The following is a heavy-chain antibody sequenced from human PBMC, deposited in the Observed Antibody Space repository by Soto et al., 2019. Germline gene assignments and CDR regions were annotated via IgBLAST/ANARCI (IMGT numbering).Heavy chain of an antibody. CDR3: AKEIWFSSGWYYFDY. V-gene: IGHV3-23*01. CDR2: ISGSGGSV. CDR1: GFTFTNYA. Sequence: PGGSLSLSCAASGFTFTNYAMSWVRQAPGKGLQWVSTISGSGGSVYYADSVKGRFTISRGNSKNTLYLQMNSLRAEDTAVYYCAKEIWFSSGWYYFDYWGQGTLVTVSS. D-gene: IGHD6-19*01. J-gene: IGHJ4*02.